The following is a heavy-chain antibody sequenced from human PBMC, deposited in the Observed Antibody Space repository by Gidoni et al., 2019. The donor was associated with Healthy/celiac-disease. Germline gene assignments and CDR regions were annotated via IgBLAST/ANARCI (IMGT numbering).Heavy chain of an antibody. J-gene: IGHJ4*02. V-gene: IGHV3-23*01. Sequence: EVQLLDSGGGLVQPGGSLRLSCAASGFTFSNYAMSWVRPAPGKGLEWVSAISGSGGDTNYADSVKGRFTISRDNSKNTLYLQMNSLRAEDTAVYYCAKDSATYGSLHYWGQGTLVTVSS. CDR2: ISGSGGDT. CDR3: AKDSATYGSLHY. D-gene: IGHD3-10*01. CDR1: GFTFSNYA.